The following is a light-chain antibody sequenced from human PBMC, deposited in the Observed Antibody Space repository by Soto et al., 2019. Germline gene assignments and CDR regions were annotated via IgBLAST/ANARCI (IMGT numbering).Light chain of an antibody. V-gene: IGKV1-27*01. CDR1: QGIGNS. CDR3: QKYNTVPAT. J-gene: IGKJ5*01. Sequence: DIQMTQSPPSLSASVGDRVTITCRASQGIGNSLAWYQQKPGTVPKLLIYSASTLQSGVPSRFSGNGSGTDFTLTISSLQPEDVAAYYCQKYNTVPATFGQGTRLEIK. CDR2: SAS.